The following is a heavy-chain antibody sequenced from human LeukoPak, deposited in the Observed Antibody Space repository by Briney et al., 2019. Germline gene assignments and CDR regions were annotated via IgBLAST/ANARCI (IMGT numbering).Heavy chain of an antibody. Sequence: GGSLRLSCAASGFSLNWFRQAPGKGLEWVSYISSSSSSTSIYYADSVRGRFTISRDNAKSSLYLQMNSLRDEGSAVYYCTRGDSSGYGPDYWGQGTLVTVSS. CDR1: GFSL. V-gene: IGHV3-48*02. CDR3: TRGDSSGYGPDY. CDR2: ISSSSSSTSI. J-gene: IGHJ4*02. D-gene: IGHD3-22*01.